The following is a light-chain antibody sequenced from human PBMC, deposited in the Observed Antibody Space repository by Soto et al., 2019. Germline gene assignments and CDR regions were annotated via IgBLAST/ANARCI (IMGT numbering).Light chain of an antibody. Sequence: QSALTQPASVSGSPGQSITISCTGTSSDVGGYNYVSWYQHHPGKTPKLIFYDVSNRPSGVSNRFSGSKSGNTASLTISGLQREDEADYYCSSYTTSNTRQIVFGTGTKLTVL. CDR3: SSYTTSNTRQIV. J-gene: IGLJ1*01. CDR1: SSDVGGYNY. V-gene: IGLV2-14*03. CDR2: DVS.